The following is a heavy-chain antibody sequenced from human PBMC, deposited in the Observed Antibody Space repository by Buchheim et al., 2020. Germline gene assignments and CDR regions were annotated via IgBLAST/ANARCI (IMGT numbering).Heavy chain of an antibody. CDR3: ARDLRFLEWLPSYGMDV. CDR1: GGSISSYY. Sequence: QVQLQESGPGLVKPSETLSLTCTVSGGSISSYYWSWIRQPAGKGLEWIGRIYTSGSTNYNPSLKSRVTMSVDTAKKQFFQKLSSVTAADTAVYYCARDLRFLEWLPSYGMDVWGQGTT. J-gene: IGHJ6*02. D-gene: IGHD3-3*01. V-gene: IGHV4-4*07. CDR2: IYTSGST.